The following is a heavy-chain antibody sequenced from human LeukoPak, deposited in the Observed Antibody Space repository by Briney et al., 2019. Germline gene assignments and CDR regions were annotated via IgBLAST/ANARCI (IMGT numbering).Heavy chain of an antibody. V-gene: IGHV3-11*01. CDR1: GLTFSDYY. CDR3: ARDSRIVGATCDY. Sequence: PGGSLRLSCAASGLTFSDYYMSWIRQAPGKGLEWASYISSSGSTIYYADSVKGRFTISRDNAKNSLYLQMNSLRAEDTAVYYCARDSRIVGATCDYWGQGTLVTVSS. D-gene: IGHD1-26*01. J-gene: IGHJ4*02. CDR2: ISSSGSTI.